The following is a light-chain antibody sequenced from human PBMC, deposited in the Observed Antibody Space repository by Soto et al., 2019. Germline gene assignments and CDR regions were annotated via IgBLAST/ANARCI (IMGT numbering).Light chain of an antibody. V-gene: IGKV3-15*01. CDR3: QQHNNWPLT. J-gene: IGKJ4*01. CDR1: QSVNFD. Sequence: EIVMTQSPATLSVSPGERATLSCRARQSVNFDLAWYQQKPGQAPRLLIYGVSTRATGIPARFSGSGYGTEFTLTISSLQSEDFAVYYCQQHNNWPLTFGEGTRVEIK. CDR2: GVS.